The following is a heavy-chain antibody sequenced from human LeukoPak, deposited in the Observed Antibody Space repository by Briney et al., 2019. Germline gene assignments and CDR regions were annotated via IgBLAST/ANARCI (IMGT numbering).Heavy chain of an antibody. CDR3: ARVVPPTDYGSGSYFWDPYYFDY. CDR1: GFTFSSYG. CDR2: ISGGST. Sequence: GGSLRLSCAASGFTFSSYGMSWVRQAPGKGLEWVSAISGGSTYYADSVKGRFTISRDNSKNTLYLQMNSLRAEDTAVYYCARVVPPTDYGSGSYFWDPYYFDYWGQGTLVTVSS. J-gene: IGHJ4*02. V-gene: IGHV3-23*01. D-gene: IGHD3-10*01.